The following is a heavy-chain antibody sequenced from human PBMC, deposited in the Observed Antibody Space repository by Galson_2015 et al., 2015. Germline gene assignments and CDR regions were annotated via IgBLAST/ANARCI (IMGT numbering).Heavy chain of an antibody. CDR3: ARGRGYAAD. CDR2: IYYSGST. V-gene: IGHV4-61*01. CDR1: GGSVSSGSYY. Sequence: ETLSLTCTVSGGSVSSGSYYWSWIRQPPGKGLEWIGYIYYSGSTNYNPSLESRVTISVDTSKNQFSLKLSSVTAADTAVYYCARGRGYAADWGQGALVTVSS. J-gene: IGHJ4*02. D-gene: IGHD2-8*01.